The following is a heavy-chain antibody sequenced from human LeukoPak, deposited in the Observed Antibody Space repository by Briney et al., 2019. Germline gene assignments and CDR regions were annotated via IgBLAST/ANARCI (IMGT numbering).Heavy chain of an antibody. Sequence: SETLSLTCAVYGGSFSGYYWSWIRQPPGKGLEWIGEINHSGSTNYNPSLKSRVTISVDTSKNQFSLKLSSVTAADTAVYYCARLSKLELPNWFDPWGQGTLVTVSS. CDR3: ARLSKLELPNWFDP. CDR1: GGSFSGYY. J-gene: IGHJ5*02. CDR2: INHSGST. D-gene: IGHD1-7*01. V-gene: IGHV4-34*01.